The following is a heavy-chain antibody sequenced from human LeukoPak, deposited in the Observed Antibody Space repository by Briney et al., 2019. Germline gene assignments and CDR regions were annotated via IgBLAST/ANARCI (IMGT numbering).Heavy chain of an antibody. CDR2: INPNKGGP. V-gene: IGHV1-2*02. J-gene: IGHJ4*02. CDR3: ARELGRGYGGNSGY. D-gene: IGHD4-23*01. Sequence: ASVKVSCKASGYTFTCYYMHEVRQAPGQGLEGMGWINPNKGGPNYPHKFQGRVTMTRDTSISTATMEVSRLRSGDTAVYYCARELGRGYGGNSGYWGQGTLVTVSS. CDR1: GYTFTCYY.